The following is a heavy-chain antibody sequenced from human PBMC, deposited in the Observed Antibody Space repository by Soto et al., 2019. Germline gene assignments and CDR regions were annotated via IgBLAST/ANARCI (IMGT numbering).Heavy chain of an antibody. CDR3: ARIADYGDYVTDY. CDR2: IWYDGSQR. V-gene: IGHV3-33*01. D-gene: IGHD4-17*01. CDR1: GFTFNTHG. Sequence: VELVESGGGVVQPGGSLRLSCAASGFTFNTHGMHWVRQAPGKGLEWVAVIWYDGSQRYYADFVRGRFTISRDNSQNTLYLQMTSLRVEDTAVYYCARIADYGDYVTDYWGQGALVTVSS. J-gene: IGHJ4*02.